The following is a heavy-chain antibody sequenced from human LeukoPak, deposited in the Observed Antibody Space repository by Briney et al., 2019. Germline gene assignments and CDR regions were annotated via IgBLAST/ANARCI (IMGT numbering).Heavy chain of an antibody. J-gene: IGHJ4*02. D-gene: IGHD6-19*01. Sequence: GGSLRLPCAASGFTFSSYAMSWVRQAPGKGLEWVSAISGSGGSTYYADSVKGRFTISRDNSKNTLYLQMNSLRAEDTAVYYCAKARVWLPYFDYWGQGTLVTVSS. CDR2: ISGSGGST. V-gene: IGHV3-23*01. CDR3: AKARVWLPYFDY. CDR1: GFTFSSYA.